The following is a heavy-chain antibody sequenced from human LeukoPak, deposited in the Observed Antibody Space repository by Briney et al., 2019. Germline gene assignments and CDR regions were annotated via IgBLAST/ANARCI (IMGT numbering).Heavy chain of an antibody. CDR3: ANWPVSGTTNAFDI. Sequence: GGSLRLSCAASGFTFSSYAMSWVRQAPGKGLEWVPAISGSGGSTYYADSVKGRFTISKDNSKNTLYLQMNSLRAEDTAVYYCANWPVSGTTNAFDIWGQGAMVTVSS. D-gene: IGHD1-1*01. CDR2: ISGSGGST. J-gene: IGHJ3*02. V-gene: IGHV3-23*01. CDR1: GFTFSSYA.